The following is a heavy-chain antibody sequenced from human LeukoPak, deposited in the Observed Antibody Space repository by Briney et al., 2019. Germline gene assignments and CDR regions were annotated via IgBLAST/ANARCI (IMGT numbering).Heavy chain of an antibody. CDR3: ARDLWDGTGY. D-gene: IGHD3-3*01. V-gene: IGHV3-66*02. Sequence: GGSLRLSCVASGFSSTYTSWVRQAPGKGLEWVSVIYSGDSTYYADSVRGRFTISRGISKNTVYLQMNSLRPEDTAVYYCARDLWDGTGYWGQGTLVTVAS. J-gene: IGHJ4*02. CDR2: IYSGDST. CDR1: GFSSTY.